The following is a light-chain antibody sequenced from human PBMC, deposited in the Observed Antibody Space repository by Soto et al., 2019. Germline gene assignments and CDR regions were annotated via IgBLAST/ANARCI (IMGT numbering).Light chain of an antibody. Sequence: QSALTQPRSVSGSPGQSVTISCTGSSSDVGGHNFVSWYQQHPGKAPKLMIYDVSERPSGVPDRFSGSKSGNTASLTISGLQAEDEADYYCCSYAGSYTWVFGGGTKLPS. J-gene: IGLJ3*02. CDR2: DVS. CDR3: CSYAGSYTWV. CDR1: SSDVGGHNF. V-gene: IGLV2-11*01.